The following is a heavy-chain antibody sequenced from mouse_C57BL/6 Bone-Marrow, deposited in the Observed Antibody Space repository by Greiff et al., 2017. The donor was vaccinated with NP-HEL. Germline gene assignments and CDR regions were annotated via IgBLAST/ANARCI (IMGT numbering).Heavy chain of an antibody. CDR1: GYTFTSYG. CDR3: ASDDYDEFAY. J-gene: IGHJ3*01. D-gene: IGHD2-4*01. CDR2: IYPRSGNT. V-gene: IGHV1-81*01. Sequence: VQLQQSGAELARPGASVMLSCKASGYTFTSYGISWVKQRTGQGLEWIGEIYPRSGNTYYNEKFKGKATLTADKSSSTAYMELRSLTSEDSAVYFCASDDYDEFAYWGQGTLVTVSA.